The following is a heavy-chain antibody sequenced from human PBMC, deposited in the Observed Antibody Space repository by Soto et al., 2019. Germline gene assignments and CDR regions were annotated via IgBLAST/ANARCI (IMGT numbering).Heavy chain of an antibody. Sequence: GGSLRLSCAASGFTFSSYAMSWVRQAPGKGLEWVSAISGSGGYTYYADSVKGRFTISRDNAKNTLYLQMNSLRAEDTAVYYCTRDTVGATTSGAFDIWGQGTMVTVSS. D-gene: IGHD1-26*01. CDR3: TRDTVGATTSGAFDI. V-gene: IGHV3-23*01. CDR2: ISGSGGYT. J-gene: IGHJ3*02. CDR1: GFTFSSYA.